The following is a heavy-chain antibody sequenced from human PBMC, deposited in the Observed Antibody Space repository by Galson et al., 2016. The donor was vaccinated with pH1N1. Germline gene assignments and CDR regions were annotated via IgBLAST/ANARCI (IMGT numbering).Heavy chain of an antibody. CDR1: GFTFEDYA. J-gene: IGHJ4*02. CDR2: ISWNSGNL. Sequence: SLRLSCAASGFTFEDYAMHWVRQVPGKGLEWVSGISWNSGNLDYADAVKGRFTISRDNAKNSLYLQMNSLRAEDTALYYCAKGRGGYTYGYIDYWGQGTLVTVSS. CDR3: AKGRGGYTYGYIDY. V-gene: IGHV3-9*01. D-gene: IGHD5-18*01.